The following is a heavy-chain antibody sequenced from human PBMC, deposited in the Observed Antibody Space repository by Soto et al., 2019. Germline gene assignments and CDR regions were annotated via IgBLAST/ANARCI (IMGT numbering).Heavy chain of an antibody. J-gene: IGHJ4*02. V-gene: IGHV4-30-2*01. CDR3: ARGGGSDSSDY. CDR2: INHLETT. D-gene: IGHD1-26*01. Sequence: KTSETLSLTCTVSGASITFGGYSWSWIRQTPGKGLEWIGYINHLETTFYNPSFESRLTLSIDRAKNQFSLKLHSMSAADRAVYFCARGGGSDSSDYWGQGILVTVSS. CDR1: GASITFGGYS.